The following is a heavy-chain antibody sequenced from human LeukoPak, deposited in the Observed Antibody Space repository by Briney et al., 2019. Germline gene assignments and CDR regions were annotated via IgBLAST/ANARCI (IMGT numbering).Heavy chain of an antibody. CDR3: AKAQTANWDFNYYGLDV. V-gene: IGHV3-23*01. CDR2: ISNGGGGT. CDR1: GFTFTNYA. J-gene: IGHJ6*02. D-gene: IGHD7-27*01. Sequence: GGSLRLSCAASGFTFTNYAMSWVRQAPGKGLEWVSGISNGGGGTYYADSVKGRFTVSRDNSKNTLYLQLSSLRAEDTAAYYCAKAQTANWDFNYYGLDVWGQGTTVTVSS.